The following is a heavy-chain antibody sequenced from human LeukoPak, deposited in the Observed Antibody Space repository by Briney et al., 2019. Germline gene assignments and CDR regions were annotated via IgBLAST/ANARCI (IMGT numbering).Heavy chain of an antibody. J-gene: IGHJ6*02. CDR2: IDTNGDR. CDR1: GFTFSSYD. D-gene: IGHD3-10*01. CDR3: TRSRPGGSLGWGVPLPAYYYYTMDV. V-gene: IGHV3-13*01. Sequence: GGSLRLSCAASGFTFSSYDLHWVRQIPGKGLEWVSFIDTNGDRYYSDSVKGRFSMSRENAKDSFDLQMNSLTVGDTAVYYCTRSRPGGSLGWGVPLPAYYYYTMDVWGQGTTVIVSS.